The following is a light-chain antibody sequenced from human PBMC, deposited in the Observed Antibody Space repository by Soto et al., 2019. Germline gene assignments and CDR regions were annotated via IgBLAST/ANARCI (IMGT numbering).Light chain of an antibody. CDR3: QRYDTYPLT. V-gene: IGKV1-5*03. J-gene: IGKJ4*01. CDR2: KAS. Sequence: DIQMTQSPSTLSASVGDRVTITCRASQSISSWLAWYQQKPGKAPNLLIYKASSLERGVPSRFSGSGSWTELSHTNTSLQPDDFATYYCQRYDTYPLTFGGGTKVENK. CDR1: QSISSW.